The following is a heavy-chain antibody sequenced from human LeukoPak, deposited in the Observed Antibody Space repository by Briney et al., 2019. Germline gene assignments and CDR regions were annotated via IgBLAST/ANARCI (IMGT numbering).Heavy chain of an antibody. Sequence: SETLSLIRTVSGGSISSYYWSWIRQPAAKGLEWIGRIYTRWCPNYNPSLKSRVAMSVYTSKRQFSLKLSSVTGADTAVYYCARDHYPSRAFDIWGQGTMVTVPS. CDR3: ARDHYPSRAFDI. J-gene: IGHJ3*02. V-gene: IGHV4-4*07. CDR1: GGSISSYY. CDR2: IYTRWCP. D-gene: IGHD1-26*01.